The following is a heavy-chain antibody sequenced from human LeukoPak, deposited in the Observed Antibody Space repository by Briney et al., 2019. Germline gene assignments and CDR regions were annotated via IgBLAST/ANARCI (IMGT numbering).Heavy chain of an antibody. CDR2: VHKSGST. D-gene: IGHD1-26*01. V-gene: IGHV4-4*02. CDR1: TDSITSNW. CDR3: AKEIVGAPTPGAY. Sequence: PSETLSLTCAVSTDSITSNWWSWVRQPPGKGLEWIGEVHKSGSTNYYPSLQSRVTISIDKSKNQIALEQTSVTAADTAVYYCAKEIVGAPTPGAYWGQGILVTVSS. J-gene: IGHJ4*02.